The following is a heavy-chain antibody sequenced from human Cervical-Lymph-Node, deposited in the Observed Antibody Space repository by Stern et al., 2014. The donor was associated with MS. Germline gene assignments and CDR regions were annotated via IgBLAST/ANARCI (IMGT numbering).Heavy chain of an antibody. V-gene: IGHV3-30-3*01. Sequence: VQLVESGGGVVQPGRSLRVSCATAGFTFTSYAMNWVRQAPGKGLESVAVISYDGNTKYYADSVKGRFTISRDNSKNTLYLQMSSLRAEDTAVYYCVRERSSRGFDYWGQGSLVTVSS. CDR1: GFTFTSYA. D-gene: IGHD5/OR15-5a*01. J-gene: IGHJ4*02. CDR2: ISYDGNTK. CDR3: VRERSSRGFDY.